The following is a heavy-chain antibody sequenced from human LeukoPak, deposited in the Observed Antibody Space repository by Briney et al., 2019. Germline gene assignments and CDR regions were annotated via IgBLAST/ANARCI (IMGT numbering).Heavy chain of an antibody. CDR3: ATSGSGGNAFDI. V-gene: IGHV3-66*01. D-gene: IGHD3-10*01. CDR1: GFTVSSNY. Sequence: GGSLRLSCAASGFTVSSNYMNWVRQAPGKGLEWVSVIHSGGSTYFADSVKGRFTISRDNSKNTLFLQMNSLRAEDTAVYYCATSGSGGNAFDIWGQGTMVTVSS. CDR2: IHSGGST. J-gene: IGHJ3*02.